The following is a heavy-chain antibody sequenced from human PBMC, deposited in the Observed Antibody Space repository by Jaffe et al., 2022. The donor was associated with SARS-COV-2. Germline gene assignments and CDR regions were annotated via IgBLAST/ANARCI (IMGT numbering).Heavy chain of an antibody. V-gene: IGHV3-53*01. CDR3: ARVSSSWYSTPNWYFDL. CDR1: GFTVSSNY. Sequence: EVQLVESGGGLIQPGGSLRLSCAASGFTVSSNYMSWVRQAPGKGLEWVSVIYSGGSTYYADSVKGRFTISRDNSKNTLYLQMNSLRAEDTAVYYCARVSSSWYSTPNWYFDLWGRGTLVTVSS. J-gene: IGHJ2*01. D-gene: IGHD6-13*01. CDR2: IYSGGST.